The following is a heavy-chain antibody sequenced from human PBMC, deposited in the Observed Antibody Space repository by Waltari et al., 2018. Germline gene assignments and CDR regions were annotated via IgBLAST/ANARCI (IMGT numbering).Heavy chain of an antibody. V-gene: IGHV3-7*04. CDR1: GFTFSRFS. CDR3: TRGSGWYHY. J-gene: IGHJ4*02. Sequence: EVQLVESGGSVVQPGGSLRLSWAASGFTFSRFSMSWVRQAPGKGLEWVATMKQDGSETNYVDSVKGRFTISRDDANNSLYLQMNSLRAEDTALYYCTRGSGWYHYWGQGTLVTVSS. D-gene: IGHD6-19*01. CDR2: MKQDGSET.